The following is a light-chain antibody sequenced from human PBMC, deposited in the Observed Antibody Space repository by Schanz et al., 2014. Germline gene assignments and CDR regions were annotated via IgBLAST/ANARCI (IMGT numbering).Light chain of an antibody. J-gene: IGLJ2*01. Sequence: QSALTQPPSASGAPGQSVTISCTGTSSDVGGHDYVSWYQHHPGKAPKVMIYQVTKRPSGVPDRFSGSKSGNTASLTVSGLQAEDEADYYCCLYTPMSVIFGGGTKLTVL. CDR2: QVT. CDR1: SSDVGGHDY. CDR3: CLYTPMSVI. V-gene: IGLV2-8*01.